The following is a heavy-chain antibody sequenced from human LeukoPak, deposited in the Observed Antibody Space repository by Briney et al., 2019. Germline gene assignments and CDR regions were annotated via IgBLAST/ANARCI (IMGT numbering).Heavy chain of an antibody. CDR2: ISAYNGNT. CDR1: GYTFTSYV. V-gene: IGHV1-18*01. D-gene: IGHD3-22*01. Sequence: ASVKVSCKASGYTFTSYVISWVRQAPGQGLEWMGWISAYNGNTNYAQKLQGRVTMTTDTSTSTAYMELRSLRSDDTAVYYCARDTGAYYYDSSGYYECWGQGTLVTVSS. J-gene: IGHJ4*02. CDR3: ARDTGAYYYDSSGYYEC.